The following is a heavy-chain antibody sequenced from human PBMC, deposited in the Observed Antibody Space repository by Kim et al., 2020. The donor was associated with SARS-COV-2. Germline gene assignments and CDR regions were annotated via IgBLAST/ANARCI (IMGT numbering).Heavy chain of an antibody. J-gene: IGHJ3*02. Sequence: GGSLRLSCAASGFTFSSYWMSWVRQAPGKGLEWVANIKQDGSEKYYVDSVKGRFTISRDNAKNSLYLQMNSLRAEDTAVYYCVGRLLVEMATNDAFDIWGQGTMVTVSS. V-gene: IGHV3-7*01. CDR3: VGRLLVEMATNDAFDI. D-gene: IGHD5-12*01. CDR1: GFTFSSYW. CDR2: IKQDGSEK.